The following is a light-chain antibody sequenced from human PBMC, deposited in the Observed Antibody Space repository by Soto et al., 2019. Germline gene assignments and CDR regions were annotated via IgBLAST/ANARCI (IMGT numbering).Light chain of an antibody. CDR3: SSYASTSTAV. CDR2: GVT. V-gene: IGLV2-14*03. CDR1: HNDIGTYDY. Sequence: QSVLTQPTSVSGSPGQSITISCTGNHNDIGTYDYVSWYQQHPGRAPRLLIYGVTTRPSGISDRFSASKSGLTASLTISGLQPEDEADYYCSSYASTSTAVFGTGTKVTVL. J-gene: IGLJ1*01.